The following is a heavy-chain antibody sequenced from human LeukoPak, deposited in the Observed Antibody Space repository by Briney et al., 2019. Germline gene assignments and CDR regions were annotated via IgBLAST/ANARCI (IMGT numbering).Heavy chain of an antibody. J-gene: IGHJ6*03. Sequence: GGSLRLSCAASGFTFSSYEMNWVRQAPGKGLEWVSYISSRGSTIYYADSVKGRFTISRDNAKNSPYLQMNSLRAEDTAVYYCAGMWGFGAAAGTYYYYYMDVWGKGTTVTISS. CDR2: ISSRGSTI. CDR3: AGMWGFGAAAGTYYYYYMDV. CDR1: GFTFSSYE. D-gene: IGHD6-13*01. V-gene: IGHV3-48*03.